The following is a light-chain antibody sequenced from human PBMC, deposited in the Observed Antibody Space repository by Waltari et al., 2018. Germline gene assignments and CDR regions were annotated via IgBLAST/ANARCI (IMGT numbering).Light chain of an antibody. V-gene: IGKV3-11*01. Sequence: EIVLTQSPATLSLSPGERANLSCRASQSVSKYLAWYQQKPGQAPRLLIYDASNRATGIPARFSGSGSGTDFILTISSLEPEDFAVYYCQQRSTWPPFTFGPGTTLDI. CDR3: QQRSTWPPFT. CDR1: QSVSKY. J-gene: IGKJ3*01. CDR2: DAS.